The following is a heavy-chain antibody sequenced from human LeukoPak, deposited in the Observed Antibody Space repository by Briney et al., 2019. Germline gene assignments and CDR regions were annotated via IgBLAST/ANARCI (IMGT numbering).Heavy chain of an antibody. CDR3: PRDTDGGSAIDY. J-gene: IGHJ4*02. V-gene: IGHV3-33*01. CDR1: GFTFSSYG. Sequence: GGSLRLSCAASGFTFSSYGMHWVRQAPGKGLEWVAVIWYDGSNKYYADSVKGRFTISRDNSKNTLYLQMNSLRAEDTAVYYCPRDTDGGSAIDYWGQGTLVTVSS. CDR2: IWYDGSNK. D-gene: IGHD1-26*01.